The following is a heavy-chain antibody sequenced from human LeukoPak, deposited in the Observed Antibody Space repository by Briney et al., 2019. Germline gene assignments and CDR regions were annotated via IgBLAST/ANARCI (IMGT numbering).Heavy chain of an antibody. J-gene: IGHJ4*02. V-gene: IGHV5-51*01. CDR2: IYPGDSDT. CDR3: ARQYYYDSSGYPIFDY. CDR1: GYSFTNYW. Sequence: GESLKISCKGSGYSFTNYWIGWVGQMPGKGLEWMGIIYPGDSDTRYSPSFQGQVTISADKSISTAYLQWSSLKASDTAMYYCARQYYYDSSGYPIFDYWGQGTLVTVSS. D-gene: IGHD3-22*01.